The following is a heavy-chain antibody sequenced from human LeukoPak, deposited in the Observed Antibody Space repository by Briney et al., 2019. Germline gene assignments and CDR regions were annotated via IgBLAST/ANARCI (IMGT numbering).Heavy chain of an antibody. V-gene: IGHV4-61*01. CDR1: GGSVSSGSYY. Sequence: SETLSLTCTVSGGSVSSGSYYWSWIRQPPGKGLEWIGYIYYSGSTNYNPSLKSRVTISVDTSKNQFSLKLSSVTAAETAVYYCAREVTYDILTGYYRNWFDPWGQGTLVTVSS. J-gene: IGHJ5*02. CDR2: IYYSGST. D-gene: IGHD3-9*01. CDR3: AREVTYDILTGYYRNWFDP.